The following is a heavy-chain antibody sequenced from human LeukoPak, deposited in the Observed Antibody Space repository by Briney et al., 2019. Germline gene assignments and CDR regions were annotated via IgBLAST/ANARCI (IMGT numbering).Heavy chain of an antibody. D-gene: IGHD4-17*01. Sequence: PSETLSLTCTVSGGSISSSSYYWGWIRQPPGKGLEWIATIYYSGSTYYNPSLKSRVTISLDTSKNQFSLELSSVSAADTAVYYCARDSVTTVTARPRFDPWGQETLVTVSS. V-gene: IGHV4-39*07. J-gene: IGHJ5*02. CDR3: ARDSVTTVTARPRFDP. CDR2: IYYSGST. CDR1: GGSISSSSYY.